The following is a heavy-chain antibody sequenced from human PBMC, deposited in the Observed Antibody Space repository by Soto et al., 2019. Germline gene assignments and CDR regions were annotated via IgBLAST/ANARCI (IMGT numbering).Heavy chain of an antibody. J-gene: IGHJ4*02. CDR2: IIGSGGST. Sequence: PGGSLRLSCAASGFTFSSYAMSWVRQAPGEGLEWVSAIIGSGGSTYYADSVKGRFTISRDNSKNTLYLQMNSLRAEDTAVYYCAKARYSGSYYAFFDYWGQGTLVTVSS. D-gene: IGHD1-26*01. CDR3: AKARYSGSYYAFFDY. CDR1: GFTFSSYA. V-gene: IGHV3-23*01.